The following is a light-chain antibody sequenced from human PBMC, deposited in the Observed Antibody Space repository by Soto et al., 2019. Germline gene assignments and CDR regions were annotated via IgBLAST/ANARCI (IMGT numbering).Light chain of an antibody. J-gene: IGKJ1*01. CDR1: QSVYNN. Sequence: EIVMTQSPATLSVSPGERATLSCRASQSVYNNLAWYQQKPGQAPRLLIYGASTRATGIPARFSGSGSGTEFTLTITRLEPEDFAVYYCQQYGSSPKTFGQGTKVDI. CDR2: GAS. CDR3: QQYGSSPKT. V-gene: IGKV3-15*01.